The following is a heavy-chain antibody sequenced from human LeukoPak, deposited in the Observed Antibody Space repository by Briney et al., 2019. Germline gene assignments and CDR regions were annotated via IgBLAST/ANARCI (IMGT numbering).Heavy chain of an antibody. D-gene: IGHD6-19*01. Sequence: SETLSLTCAVYGGSSSGYYWSWIRQPPGKGLEWIGEINHSGSTNYNPSLKSRVTISVDTSKNQFSLKLSSVTAADTAVYYCARGWNSGWYFGYWGQGTLVTVSS. CDR1: GGSSSGYY. J-gene: IGHJ4*02. V-gene: IGHV4-34*01. CDR3: ARGWNSGWYFGY. CDR2: INHSGST.